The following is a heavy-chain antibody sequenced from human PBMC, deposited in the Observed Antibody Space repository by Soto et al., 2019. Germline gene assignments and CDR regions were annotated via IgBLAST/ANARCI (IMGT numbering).Heavy chain of an antibody. CDR1: GFTFSSYA. D-gene: IGHD1-26*01. CDR3: ARGVGASRSYYYYYGMDV. J-gene: IGHJ6*02. V-gene: IGHV3-23*01. Sequence: GGSLRLSCAASGFTFSSYAMSWVRQAPGKGLEWVSAISGSGGSTYYADSVKGRSTISRDNSKNTLYLQMNSLRAEDTAVYYCARGVGASRSYYYYYGMDVWGQGTTVTVSS. CDR2: ISGSGGST.